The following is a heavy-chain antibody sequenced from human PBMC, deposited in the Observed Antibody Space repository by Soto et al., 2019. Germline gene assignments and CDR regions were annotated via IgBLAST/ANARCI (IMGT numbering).Heavy chain of an antibody. D-gene: IGHD4-17*01. J-gene: IGHJ4*02. CDR3: ARGSRGSRWQTG. CDR1: GYTFTSYD. Sequence: QVQLVQSGAEVKEPGASVKVSCKTSGYTFTSYDINWVRQATGQGLEWMGWMNPNSGNTGYAQKFQGRVTMTRDTAISTAYMELSSLRSEDTGVYYCARGSRGSRWQTGWGQGTLVTVSS. V-gene: IGHV1-8*01. CDR2: MNPNSGNT.